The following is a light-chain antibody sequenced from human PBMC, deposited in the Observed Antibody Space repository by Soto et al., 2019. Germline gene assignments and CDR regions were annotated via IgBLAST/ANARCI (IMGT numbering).Light chain of an antibody. J-gene: IGLJ2*01. Sequence: QSALTQPASVSGSPGQSITISCTGTSSDVGGYNYVSWYQQHPGKAPKLMIYDVSNRPSGVSNRFSGSKSGNTASLTISGLRAQDEADYYCSSYTSSSTRDVVFGGGTKLTVL. V-gene: IGLV2-14*01. CDR1: SSDVGGYNY. CDR2: DVS. CDR3: SSYTSSSTRDVV.